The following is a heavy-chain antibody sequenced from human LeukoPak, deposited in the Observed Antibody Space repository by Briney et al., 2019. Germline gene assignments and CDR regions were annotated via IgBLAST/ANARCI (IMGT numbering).Heavy chain of an antibody. V-gene: IGHV4-59*01. CDR2: IYYSGRT. CDR3: ARDRGSSGWYGEGYLDY. J-gene: IGHJ4*02. D-gene: IGHD6-19*01. CDR1: GVSFSSYF. Sequence: SETLSLTCTVSGVSFSSYFWSWIRQPPGKGLEWIGHIYYSGRTNYSPSLKSRVTISVDTSTNQFSLILSSVTAADTAVYYCARDRGSSGWYGEGYLDYWGQGILVTVSP.